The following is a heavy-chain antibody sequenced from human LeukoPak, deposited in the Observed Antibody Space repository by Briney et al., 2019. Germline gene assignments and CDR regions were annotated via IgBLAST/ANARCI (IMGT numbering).Heavy chain of an antibody. CDR2: INPNSGGT. D-gene: IGHD1-26*01. CDR3: ARGPLWDPHFDY. Sequence: ASVKVSCKASGYTFTCYYMHWVRLAPGQGLEWMGWINPNSGGTNSAQKFQGRVTMTRDTSISTAYMELTRLRSDDTAVYYCARGPLWDPHFDYWGQGTLVTVSS. J-gene: IGHJ4*02. V-gene: IGHV1-2*02. CDR1: GYTFTCYY.